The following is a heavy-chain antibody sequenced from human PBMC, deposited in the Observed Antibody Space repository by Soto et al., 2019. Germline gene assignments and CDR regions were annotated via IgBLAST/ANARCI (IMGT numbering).Heavy chain of an antibody. Sequence: QVQLVQSGAEVKKPGASVKVSCKASGYTFTGYYMHWVRQAPGQGLEWMGWINPNSGGTNYAQKFQGWVTMTRDTSISTAYMELSRLRSDDTAVYYCARVSVAGSNYYYYGMDVWGQRTTVTVSS. D-gene: IGHD6-19*01. J-gene: IGHJ6*02. V-gene: IGHV1-2*04. CDR2: INPNSGGT. CDR1: GYTFTGYY. CDR3: ARVSVAGSNYYYYGMDV.